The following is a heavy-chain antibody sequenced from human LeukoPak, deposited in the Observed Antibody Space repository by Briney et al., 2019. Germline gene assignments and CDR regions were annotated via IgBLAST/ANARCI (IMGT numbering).Heavy chain of an antibody. CDR1: GFTFSSYS. CDR2: ISSSSSYI. J-gene: IGHJ4*02. Sequence: GGSLRLSCAASGFTFSSYSMNWVRQAPGKGLEWVSSISSSSSYIYYADSVKGRFTISRDNAKNSLYLQMNSLRAEDTAVYYFARLSGYDWESFYDYWGQGTLVTVSS. V-gene: IGHV3-21*01. D-gene: IGHD5-12*01. CDR3: ARLSGYDWESFYDY.